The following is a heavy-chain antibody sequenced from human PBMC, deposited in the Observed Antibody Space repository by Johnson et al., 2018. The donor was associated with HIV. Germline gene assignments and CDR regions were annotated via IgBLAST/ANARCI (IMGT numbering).Heavy chain of an antibody. J-gene: IGHJ3*01. D-gene: IGHD2-8*01. CDR2: LTWNSGSV. CDR1: GFTFDDYA. V-gene: IGHV3-9*01. CDR3: AKVRLNLWPHAPFDF. Sequence: VLLVESGGGLVQPGRSLRLSCAASGFTFDDYAMHWVRQPPGKGLEWVSGLTWNSGSVAYADSVKGRFTISRDNARNSLYLQMNSPGAEDTAFYYFAKVRLNLWPHAPFDFWGQGTVVTVSS.